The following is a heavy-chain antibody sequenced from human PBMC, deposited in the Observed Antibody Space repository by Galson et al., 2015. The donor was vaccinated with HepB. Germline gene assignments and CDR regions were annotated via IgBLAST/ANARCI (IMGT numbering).Heavy chain of an antibody. CDR3: AKCGPMDYYFDY. CDR1: GFTFSSYG. CDR2: ISYDGSNK. Sequence: SLRLSCAASGFTFSSYGMHWVRQAPGKGLEWVAVISYDGSNKYYADSVKGRFTISRDNSKNTLYLQMNSLRAEDTAVYYCAKCGPMDYYFDYWGQGTLVTVSS. J-gene: IGHJ4*02. D-gene: IGHD3-10*01. V-gene: IGHV3-30*18.